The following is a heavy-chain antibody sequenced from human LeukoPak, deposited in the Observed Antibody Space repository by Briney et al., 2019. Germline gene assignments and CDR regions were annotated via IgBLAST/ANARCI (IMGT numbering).Heavy chain of an antibody. CDR2: INNVASHI. CDR1: GFTFSSSA. CDR3: ARDAIAAANDY. D-gene: IGHD6-13*01. J-gene: IGHJ4*02. Sequence: GGSLRLSCAASGFTFSSSAMNWVRQAPGKGLEWVSSINNVASHIYYAHSVKGRFTISRDNAKNSLYLQMNSLSDEDTAVYYCARDAIAAANDYWGQGTLVTVSS. V-gene: IGHV3-21*01.